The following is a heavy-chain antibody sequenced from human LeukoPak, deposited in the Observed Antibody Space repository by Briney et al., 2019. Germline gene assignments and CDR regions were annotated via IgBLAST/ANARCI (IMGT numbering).Heavy chain of an antibody. D-gene: IGHD3-10*01. CDR2: IIPIFGTA. CDR1: GGTFSSYA. V-gene: IGHV1-69*13. J-gene: IGHJ6*03. Sequence: ASVKVSCKASGGTFSSYAISWVRQAPGQGLEWMGGIIPIFGTANYAQKFQGRVTITADESTSTAYMELSSLRSEETAGYYCAINDYYVSGCYYLGGYYMDVWGKGTTVTISS. CDR3: AINDYYVSGCYYLGGYYMDV.